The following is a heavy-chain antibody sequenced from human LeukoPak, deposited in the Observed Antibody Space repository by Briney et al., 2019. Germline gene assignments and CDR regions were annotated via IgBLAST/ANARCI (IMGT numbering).Heavy chain of an antibody. CDR2: ISGSGGST. V-gene: IGHV3-23*01. CDR3: ATYRQVLLPFES. J-gene: IGHJ4*02. Sequence: SGGSLRLSCAASGFTFSNYAMNWVRQAPGKGLEWVSTISGSGGSTYYADSVRGRFTISRDNSKSTLSLQMNSLRAEDTAIYYCATYRQVLLPFESWGQGTLVTVSS. D-gene: IGHD2-8*02. CDR1: GFTFSNYA.